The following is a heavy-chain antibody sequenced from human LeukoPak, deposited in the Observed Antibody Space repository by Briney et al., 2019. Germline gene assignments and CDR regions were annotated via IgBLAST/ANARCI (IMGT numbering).Heavy chain of an antibody. CDR3: AKSKTPSYGDYVGDF. V-gene: IGHV3-23*01. CDR2: ISGSGGST. J-gene: IGHJ4*02. CDR1: GFTFSIYA. D-gene: IGHD4-17*01. Sequence: PGGSLRLSCAASGFTFSIYAMSWVRQAPGKGLEWVSAISGSGGSTYYADSVKGRFTISRDNSKNTLYLQMNSLRAEDTAVYYCAKSKTPSYGDYVGDFWGQGTLVTVSS.